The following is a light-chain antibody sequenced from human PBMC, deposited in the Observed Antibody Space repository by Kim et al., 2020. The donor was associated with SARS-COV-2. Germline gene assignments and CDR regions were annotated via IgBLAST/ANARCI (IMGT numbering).Light chain of an antibody. Sequence: PGQRVTISCSGSSSTIGSNYVYWYQQRPGTAPKLLIYRNNQRPSGVPDRFSGSKSGTSASLAISGLRSEDEADYYCAAWDDSLSDVFGGGTQLTVL. CDR2: RNN. CDR3: AAWDDSLSDV. CDR1: SSTIGSNY. V-gene: IGLV1-47*01. J-gene: IGLJ3*02.